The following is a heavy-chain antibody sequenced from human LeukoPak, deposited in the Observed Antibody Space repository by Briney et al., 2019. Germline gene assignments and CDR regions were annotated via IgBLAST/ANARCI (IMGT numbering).Heavy chain of an antibody. CDR3: ARDRYYYDSSGYYSRGFDY. CDR1: GGSISSYY. V-gene: IGHV4-59*01. D-gene: IGHD3-22*01. CDR2: IYYSVST. J-gene: IGHJ4*02. Sequence: SETLSLTCTASGGSISSYYWSWIRQPPGKGLGWIGYIYYSVSTNYNPSLKSRVTISVDTSKNQFSLKLSSVTAADTAVYYCARDRYYYDSSGYYSRGFDYWGQGTLVTVSS.